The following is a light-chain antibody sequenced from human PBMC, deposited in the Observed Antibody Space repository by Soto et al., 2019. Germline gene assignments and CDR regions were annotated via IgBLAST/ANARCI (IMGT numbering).Light chain of an antibody. Sequence: QPVLTQSPSASASLGASLKLTCTLSSGHSSYAIAWHQQQPEKGPRYLMKLNSDGSHSKGDGIPDRFSGSSSGAERYLTISSLQSEDEADYYCQTWGSGIPVVFGGGTKLTVL. J-gene: IGLJ2*01. CDR1: SGHSSYA. CDR2: LNSDGSH. V-gene: IGLV4-69*01. CDR3: QTWGSGIPVV.